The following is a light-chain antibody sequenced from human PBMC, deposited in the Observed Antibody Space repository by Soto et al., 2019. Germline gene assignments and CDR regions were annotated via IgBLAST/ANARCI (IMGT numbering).Light chain of an antibody. CDR3: RSYTSSNTLV. CDR2: EVT. J-gene: IGLJ1*01. Sequence: QSALTQPASVSGSPGQSITISCTGGSSDIGGYNYVSWFQQHPGKAPKLMIYEVTNRPSGVSNRVSGSKSGSTASLTISGLQAEDEADYYCRSYTSSNTLVFGTGTKLTVL. V-gene: IGLV2-14*01. CDR1: SSDIGGYNY.